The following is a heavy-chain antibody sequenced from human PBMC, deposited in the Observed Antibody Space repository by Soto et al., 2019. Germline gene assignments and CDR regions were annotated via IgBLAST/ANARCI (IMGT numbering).Heavy chain of an antibody. Sequence: SVLHSLPSAVYGGSFIGYYGRWIRQPPGKGLEWIGEINHSGSTNYNPSLKSRVTISVDTSKNQFARKLSSVTAADTAVYYCASASRPPQGDYWGQGTLITVSS. J-gene: IGHJ4*02. CDR1: GGSFIGYY. V-gene: IGHV4-34*01. CDR2: INHSGST. CDR3: ASASRPPQGDY.